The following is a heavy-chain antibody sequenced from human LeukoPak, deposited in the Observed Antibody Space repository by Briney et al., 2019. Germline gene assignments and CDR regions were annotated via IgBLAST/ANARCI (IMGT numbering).Heavy chain of an antibody. Sequence: GGSLRLSCAASGFTFNNYWMHWVRQAPGKGLEWVSAISGSGGSTYYANSVKGRFSISRDNAKNTLYLQMNSLRVEDTAVYYCARGRPHGNDYWGQGTLVTVSS. D-gene: IGHD4-23*01. CDR2: ISGSGGST. J-gene: IGHJ4*02. CDR1: GFTFNNYW. CDR3: ARGRPHGNDY. V-gene: IGHV3-74*01.